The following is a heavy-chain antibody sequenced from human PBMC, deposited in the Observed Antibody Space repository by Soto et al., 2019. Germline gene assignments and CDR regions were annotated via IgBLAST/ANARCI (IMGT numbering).Heavy chain of an antibody. D-gene: IGHD2-21*02. J-gene: IGHJ4*02. CDR3: ARVGYCGGDCSFPDY. CDR1: GGSISSYF. CDR2: FYYSGST. Sequence: PSETLSLTCTVSGGSISSYFWSWIRQPPGKGLEWIGYFYYSGSTNYNPSLKSRVTISVDTSKNQFSLKLSSVTAADTVVYYCARVGYCGGDCSFPDYWGQGTLVTVSS. V-gene: IGHV4-59*01.